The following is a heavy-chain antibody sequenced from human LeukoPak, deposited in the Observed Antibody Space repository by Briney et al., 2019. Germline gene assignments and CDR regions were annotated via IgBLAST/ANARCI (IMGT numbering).Heavy chain of an antibody. J-gene: IGHJ6*03. CDR2: ISYDGSNK. CDR3: ALGSNYYYMDV. D-gene: IGHD2-15*01. V-gene: IGHV3-30*04. Sequence: GGSLRLSCAASGFTFSSYAMHWVRQAPGKGLGWVAVISYDGSNKYYADSVKGRFTISRDNSKNTLYLQMNSLRAEDTAVYYCALGSNYYYMDVWGKGTTVTVSS. CDR1: GFTFSSYA.